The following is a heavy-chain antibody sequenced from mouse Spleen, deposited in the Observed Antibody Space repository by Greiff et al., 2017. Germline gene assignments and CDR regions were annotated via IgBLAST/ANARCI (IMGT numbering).Heavy chain of an antibody. V-gene: IGHV5-6-5*01. CDR1: GFTFSSYA. CDR3: ARGYYYFDY. J-gene: IGHJ2*01. D-gene: IGHD2-1*01. Sequence: EVNLVESGGGLVQPGGSLKLSCAASGFTFSSYAMSWVRQTPEKRLEWVASISSGGSTYYPDSVKGRFTISRDNARNILYLQMSSLRSEDTAMYYCARGYYYFDYWGQGTTLTVSS. CDR2: ISSGGST.